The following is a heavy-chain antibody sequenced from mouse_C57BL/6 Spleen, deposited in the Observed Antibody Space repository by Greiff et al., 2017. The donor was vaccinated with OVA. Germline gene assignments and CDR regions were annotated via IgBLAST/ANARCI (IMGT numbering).Heavy chain of an antibody. Sequence: QVQLQQPGAELVKPGASVKLSCKASGYTFTSYWMHWVKQRPGQGLEWIGMIHPNSGSTNYNEKFKSKATLPVDKSSSTAYMQLSSLTSEDSAVYYCARNPYDYDGGSLVDYWGQGTTLTVSS. CDR3: ARNPYDYDGGSLVDY. CDR2: IHPNSGST. V-gene: IGHV1-64*01. CDR1: GYTFTSYW. D-gene: IGHD2-4*01. J-gene: IGHJ2*01.